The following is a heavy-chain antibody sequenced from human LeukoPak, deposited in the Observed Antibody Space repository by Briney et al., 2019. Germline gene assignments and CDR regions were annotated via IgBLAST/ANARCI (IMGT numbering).Heavy chain of an antibody. CDR1: GYSISSGYY. CDR2: VDFSGGT. J-gene: IGHJ6*03. V-gene: IGHV4-38-2*02. CDR3: ARNPGWSGYGSPYYYYMDV. D-gene: IGHD5-12*01. Sequence: KPSETLSLTCTVSGYSISSGYYWGWIRQPPGKGLEWIGHVDFSGGTTYNPSLKSRVTISADSSMNQFSLRLSSVTAADTAVYYCARNPGWSGYGSPYYYYMDVWGRGTTVTVSS.